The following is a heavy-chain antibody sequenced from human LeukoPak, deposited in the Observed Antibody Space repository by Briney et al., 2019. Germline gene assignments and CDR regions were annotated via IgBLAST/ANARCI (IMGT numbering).Heavy chain of an antibody. Sequence: SETLSLTCTVSGGSISSYYWSWIRQPAGKGLEWIGRIYTSGSTNYNPSLTSRVTISVDKSKNQFSLKLSSVTAADTAVYYCARDLEYSSSTNAFDIWGQGTMVTVSS. CDR2: IYTSGST. J-gene: IGHJ3*02. CDR1: GGSISSYY. D-gene: IGHD6-6*01. CDR3: ARDLEYSSSTNAFDI. V-gene: IGHV4-4*07.